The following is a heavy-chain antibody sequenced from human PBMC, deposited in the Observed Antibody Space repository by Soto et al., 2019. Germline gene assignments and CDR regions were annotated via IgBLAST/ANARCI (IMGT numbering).Heavy chain of an antibody. J-gene: IGHJ5*02. CDR3: AKDKSQNYYDSSAYNP. CDR2: ISGSGGST. V-gene: IGHV3-23*01. Sequence: PGGSLRLSCAASGFTFSSYAMSWVRQAPGKGLEWVSVISGSGGSTFYADSVKGRFTISRDNSKNTLDLQMNSLRAEDTAVYHCAKDKSQNYYDSSAYNPWGQGTLVTVSS. D-gene: IGHD3-22*01. CDR1: GFTFSSYA.